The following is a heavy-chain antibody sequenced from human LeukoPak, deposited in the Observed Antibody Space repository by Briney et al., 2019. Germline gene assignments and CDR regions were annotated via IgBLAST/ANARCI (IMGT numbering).Heavy chain of an antibody. V-gene: IGHV3-48*01. Sequence: GSLRLSCAASGFTFSTYSLNWVRHAPGKGLEWLSHITITGTLYYADSVKGRFTVSRDNAENSLYLQMNSLRAEDTAVYYCASDYGGINRDYWGQGTLVTVSS. CDR2: ITITGTL. CDR3: ASDYGGINRDY. J-gene: IGHJ4*02. CDR1: GFTFSTYS. D-gene: IGHD4-23*01.